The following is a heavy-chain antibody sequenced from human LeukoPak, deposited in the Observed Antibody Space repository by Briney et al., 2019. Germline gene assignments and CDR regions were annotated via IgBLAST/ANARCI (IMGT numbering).Heavy chain of an antibody. CDR1: GYSFTTYW. D-gene: IGHD5-24*01. J-gene: IGHJ4*02. CDR3: ARTGDGKYYFDY. Sequence: EESLKISCKGSGYSFTTYWIGWVRQMPGIGLEWMGFIYGGGTDTRYSPSFQGQVTISVDKSISTAYLQWSSLKASDTAIYYCARTGDGKYYFDYWGQGTLVTVSS. V-gene: IGHV5-51*01. CDR2: IYGGGTDT.